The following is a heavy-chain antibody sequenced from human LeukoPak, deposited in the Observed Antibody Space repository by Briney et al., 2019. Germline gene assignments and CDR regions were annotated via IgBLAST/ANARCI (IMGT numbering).Heavy chain of an antibody. CDR3: AKTNWGKYYY. CDR2: IIGSGGST. CDR1: GFTFSSYA. V-gene: IGHV3-23*01. Sequence: PGGSLRLSCAAYGFTFSSYAMSWDRQAPGKGLEWVSAIIGSGGSTYYADSVKGRFTISREHSKNTLYRHMNSLRAEDTAVYYCAKTNWGKYYYWGQGTLVTVSS. D-gene: IGHD7-27*01. J-gene: IGHJ4*02.